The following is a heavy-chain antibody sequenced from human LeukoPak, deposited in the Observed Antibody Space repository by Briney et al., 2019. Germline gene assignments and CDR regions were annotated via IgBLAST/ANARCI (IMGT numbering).Heavy chain of an antibody. CDR3: ARGVDYYGSGSPEFDY. D-gene: IGHD3-10*01. Sequence: GGSLRLSCAASGFTFSSYAMSWVRQAPGKGLEWVSAISGSGGSTYYADSVKGRFTISRDNSKNTLYLQMNSLRAGDTAVYYCARGVDYYGSGSPEFDYWGQGTLVTVSS. J-gene: IGHJ4*02. V-gene: IGHV3-23*01. CDR2: ISGSGGST. CDR1: GFTFSSYA.